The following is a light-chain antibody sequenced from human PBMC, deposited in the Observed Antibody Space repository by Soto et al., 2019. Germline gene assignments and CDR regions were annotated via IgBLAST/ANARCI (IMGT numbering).Light chain of an antibody. CDR3: SSYTSSGTSVV. Sequence: QSALTQPASVSGSPGQSITISCTGTSSDVGGYNYVSWHQQHPGKAAKLMIYDVTNRPSGVSNRFSGSKSGNTASLTISGLQAEDEADYYCSSYTSSGTSVVFGGGTKVTVL. J-gene: IGLJ2*01. CDR1: SSDVGGYNY. V-gene: IGLV2-14*01. CDR2: DVT.